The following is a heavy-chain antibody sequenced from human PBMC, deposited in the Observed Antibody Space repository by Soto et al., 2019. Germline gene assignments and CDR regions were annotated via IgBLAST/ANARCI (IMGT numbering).Heavy chain of an antibody. CDR2: IYYSGST. V-gene: IGHV4-61*08. CDR3: ARNRGYCSGGSCYSNYYYMDV. Sequence: ETLSLTCTVSGGSISSGGYYWSWIRQHPGKGLEWIGYIYYSGSTYYNPSLKSRVTISVDTSKNQFSLKLSSVTAADTAVYYCARNRGYCSGGSCYSNYYYMDVWGKGTTVTVSS. D-gene: IGHD2-15*01. J-gene: IGHJ6*03. CDR1: GGSISSGGYY.